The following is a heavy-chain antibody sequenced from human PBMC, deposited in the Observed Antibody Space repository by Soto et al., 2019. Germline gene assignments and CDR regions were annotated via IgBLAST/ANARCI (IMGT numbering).Heavy chain of an antibody. J-gene: IGHJ6*02. V-gene: IGHV3-48*03. CDR3: ARDLLHYDFWSGYSDYFYYGVDV. CDR1: GFTFSSYE. CDR2: ISDSGGTV. D-gene: IGHD3-3*01. Sequence: GGSLRLSCAASGFTFSSYEMNWVRQAPGQGLEWVPYISDSGGTVYYADSVKGRFTVSRDNAQNSVYLQMNSLRTEDTAVYYCARDLLHYDFWSGYSDYFYYGVDVWGPGSRVTVSS.